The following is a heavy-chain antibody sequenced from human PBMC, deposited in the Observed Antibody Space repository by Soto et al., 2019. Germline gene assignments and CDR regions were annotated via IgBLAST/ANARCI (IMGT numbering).Heavy chain of an antibody. CDR3: ARVPGP. Sequence: QLQLQESGSGLVKPSQTLSLTCAVSGGSISSGGYSWSWIRQPPGKGLEWIGYIYHRGSTYYNPSLKSRVTISLDRSKNQFSLQLSSVTAEDTAVDDCARVPGPWGQGTLVTVSS. D-gene: IGHD3-10*01. CDR1: GGSISSGGYS. V-gene: IGHV4-30-2*01. CDR2: IYHRGST. J-gene: IGHJ5*02.